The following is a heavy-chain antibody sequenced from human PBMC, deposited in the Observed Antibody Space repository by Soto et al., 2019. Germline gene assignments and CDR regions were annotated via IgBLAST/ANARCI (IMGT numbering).Heavy chain of an antibody. CDR2: IWYDGSNK. D-gene: IGHD2-15*01. V-gene: IGHV3-33*01. CDR3: ARGRGLHYFDY. CDR1: GFTFSSYG. Sequence: QVQLVESGGGVVQPGRSLRLSCAASGFTFSSYGMHWVRQAPGKGLEWVAVIWYDGSNKYYADSVKGRFTISRDNSKNTLYLQMNSLRAEDTAVYYCARGRGLHYFDYWGQGTLVTVSS. J-gene: IGHJ4*02.